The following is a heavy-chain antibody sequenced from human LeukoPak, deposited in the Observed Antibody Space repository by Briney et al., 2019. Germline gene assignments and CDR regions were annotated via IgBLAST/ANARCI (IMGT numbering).Heavy chain of an antibody. V-gene: IGHV4-4*07. J-gene: IGHJ4*02. Sequence: PSETLSLTCTVSGGSTSSYYWSWIRQPAGKGLEWIGRIYPSGSNTYNPSLKSRVTMSVDTSKNQFALKLSSVTAADTAVYYCARGGGWSPYYFDYWGQGTVVTVSS. CDR2: IYPSGSN. D-gene: IGHD6-19*01. CDR3: ARGGGWSPYYFDY. CDR1: GGSTSSYY.